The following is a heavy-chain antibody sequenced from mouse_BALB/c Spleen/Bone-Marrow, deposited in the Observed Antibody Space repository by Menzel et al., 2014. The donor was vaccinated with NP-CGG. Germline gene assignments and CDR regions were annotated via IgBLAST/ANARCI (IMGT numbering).Heavy chain of an antibody. CDR1: GYDFTSYL. Sequence: VKLMESGAEVVRPGTSVKVSCKASGYDFTSYLIEWIKQRPGQGLEWIGVINPGSGGSNYNEKFTGKATLTLDKSSSTAYMQLSSLTSDDSAVYFCARNANWLFTYWGQGTLVTVSA. CDR3: ARNANWLFTY. V-gene: IGHV1-54*01. CDR2: INPGSGGS. J-gene: IGHJ3*01. D-gene: IGHD4-1*01.